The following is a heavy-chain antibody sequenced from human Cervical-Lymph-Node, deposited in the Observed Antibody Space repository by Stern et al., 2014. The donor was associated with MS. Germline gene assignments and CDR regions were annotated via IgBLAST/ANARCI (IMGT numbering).Heavy chain of an antibody. Sequence: EVHLVESGPEVKRPGESLKISCQASGYTFTSYWIGWVRQMPGKGLEWIAIIFPGGSDIRYSPSFQGQVTISADKSSITAYLQWNNLKASDTAIYYCARQRYFDYWGQGTLVTVSS. CDR3: ARQRYFDY. V-gene: IGHV5-51*01. CDR2: IFPGGSDI. CDR1: GYTFTSYW. J-gene: IGHJ4*02.